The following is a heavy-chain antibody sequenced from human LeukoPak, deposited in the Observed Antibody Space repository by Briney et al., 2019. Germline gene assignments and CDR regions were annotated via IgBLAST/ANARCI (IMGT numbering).Heavy chain of an antibody. V-gene: IGHV3-11*01. CDR2: ITGSGTSM. CDR3: ARGNYGMDV. D-gene: IGHD5-24*01. CDR1: GFTFSDFY. J-gene: IGHJ6*02. Sequence: GGSLRLSCAASGFTFSDFYMTWIRQAPGKGLEWVSYITGSGTSMSYADSVKGRFTISRDNAKNSLYLQMNSLGAEDTAVYYCARGNYGMDVWGQGTTVTVSS.